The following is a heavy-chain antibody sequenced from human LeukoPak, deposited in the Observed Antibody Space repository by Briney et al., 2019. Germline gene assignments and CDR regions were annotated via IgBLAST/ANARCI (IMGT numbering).Heavy chain of an antibody. V-gene: IGHV3-64*01. CDR2: IISNGVTT. CDR1: GFTFSGHA. D-gene: IGHD4/OR15-4a*01. J-gene: IGHJ4*02. Sequence: GGSLRLSCAASGFTFSGHAMHWVRQAPGKGLEFVSAIISNGVTTYYANSVKGRFTISRDNSKNTLYLQMGGLRAGDMAVYYCARVPAPGDYGDLFDYWGQGTLVTVSS. CDR3: ARVPAPGDYGDLFDY.